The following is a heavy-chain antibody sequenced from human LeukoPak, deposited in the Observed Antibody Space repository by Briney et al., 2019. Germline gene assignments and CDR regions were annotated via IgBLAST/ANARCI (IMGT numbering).Heavy chain of an antibody. CDR3: ASMGYYDSSGLFSL. Sequence: ASVKLSCTASGYTFTGYYMHWVRQAPGQGLEWMGWINPNSGGTNYAQKFQGRVTMTRDTSISTAYMELSRLRSDDTTVYYCASMGYYDSSGLFSLWGQGTLVTVSS. CDR2: INPNSGGT. D-gene: IGHD3-22*01. CDR1: GYTFTGYY. J-gene: IGHJ4*02. V-gene: IGHV1-2*02.